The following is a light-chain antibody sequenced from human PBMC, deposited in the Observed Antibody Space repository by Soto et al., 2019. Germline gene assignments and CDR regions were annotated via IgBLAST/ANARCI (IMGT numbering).Light chain of an antibody. V-gene: IGKV3-20*01. Sequence: VLSQSPGRLSSSPGERATLSCRASQSVPSTYFAWYQQKSGQPPRLLISGTSNRATGIPDRFSGSGSGRDFTLTISRLEPEDFAVYFCQQFGNSPWTFGQGTKVDIK. CDR2: GTS. CDR3: QQFGNSPWT. CDR1: QSVPSTY. J-gene: IGKJ1*01.